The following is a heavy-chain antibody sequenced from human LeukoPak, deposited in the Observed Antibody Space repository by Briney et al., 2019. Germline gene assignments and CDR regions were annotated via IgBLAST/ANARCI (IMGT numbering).Heavy chain of an antibody. CDR3: ARVGNYYYYGMDV. CDR2: IYYSGST. V-gene: IGHV4-59*01. J-gene: IGHJ6*02. D-gene: IGHD7-27*01. CDR1: GGSISGYY. Sequence: PSETLSLTCTVSGGSISGYYWSWIRQPPGKGLEWIGYIYYSGSTNYNPSPKSRVTISVDTSKNQFSLKLSSVTAADTAVYYCARVGNYYYYGMDVWGQGTTVTVSS.